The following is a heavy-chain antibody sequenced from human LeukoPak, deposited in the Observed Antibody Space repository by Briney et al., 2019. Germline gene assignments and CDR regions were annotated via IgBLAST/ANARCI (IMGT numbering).Heavy chain of an antibody. Sequence: GGSLRLSCAASGFTFSVYGMHWVRQAPGKGLEWLAVIWYDGSKKQYAYSVKGRFTISRDNSKNTLYLQMNSLRADDTAIYYCARSMPLSGYSGYDADYWGQGTLVTVSS. J-gene: IGHJ4*02. D-gene: IGHD5-12*01. V-gene: IGHV3-33*01. CDR1: GFTFSVYG. CDR3: ARSMPLSGYSGYDADY. CDR2: IWYDGSKK.